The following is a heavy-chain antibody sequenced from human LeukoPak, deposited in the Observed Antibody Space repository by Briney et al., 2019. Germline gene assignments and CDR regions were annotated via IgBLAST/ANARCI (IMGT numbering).Heavy chain of an antibody. J-gene: IGHJ4*02. CDR1: GYSISSGYY. Sequence: SETLSLTCTVSGYSISSGYYWGWIRQPPGKGLEWIGSISHSGRTYYNPSLKSRVTISVDTSKNQFSLKLGSVTAADTAVYYCARAIVGVTPVFDCWGQGTLVTVSS. D-gene: IGHD1-26*01. CDR2: ISHSGRT. V-gene: IGHV4-38-2*02. CDR3: ARAIVGVTPVFDC.